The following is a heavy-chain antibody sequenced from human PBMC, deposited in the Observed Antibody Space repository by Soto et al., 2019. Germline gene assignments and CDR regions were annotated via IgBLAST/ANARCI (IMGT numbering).Heavy chain of an antibody. CDR3: ARDSFLPGGLRRDWYFDL. CDR2: IYYSGST. D-gene: IGHD3-3*02. J-gene: IGHJ2*01. CDR1: GGSISSYY. V-gene: IGHV4-59*01. Sequence: QVQLQESGPGLVKPSETLSLTCTVSGGSISSYYWSWIRQPPGKGLEWIGYIYYSGSTNYNPSLKSRVTISVDTSKNQFSLKLSSVTAAATAVYYCARDSFLPGGLRRDWYFDLWGRGTLVTVSS.